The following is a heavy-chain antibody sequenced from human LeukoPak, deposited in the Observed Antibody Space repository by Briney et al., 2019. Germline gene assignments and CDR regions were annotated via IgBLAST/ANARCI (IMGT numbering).Heavy chain of an antibody. Sequence: PGGSLRLSCAASGFTVSSNYMSWVRQAPGKGLEWVSVIYSGGSTYYADSVKGRFTISRDNSKNMLYLQMNSLRAEDTAVYYCAASSSWYYYYGMVVWGQGTTVTVSS. D-gene: IGHD6-13*01. CDR1: GFTVSSNY. V-gene: IGHV3-53*01. CDR2: IYSGGST. CDR3: AASSSWYYYYGMVV. J-gene: IGHJ6*02.